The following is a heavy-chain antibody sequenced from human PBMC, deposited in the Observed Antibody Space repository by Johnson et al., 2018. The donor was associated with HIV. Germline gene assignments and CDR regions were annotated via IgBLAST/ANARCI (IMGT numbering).Heavy chain of an antibody. Sequence: MQLVESGGGLVQPGGSLRLSCAASGFTFSSYAMSWVRQAPGKGLEWVSAISGSGGSTYYADSVKGRFTISRDNAKNSLYLQMNRLRAEDTALYYCAKDKAAAGPEAFDIWGQGTMVTVSS. D-gene: IGHD6-13*01. CDR3: AKDKAAAGPEAFDI. CDR2: ISGSGGST. CDR1: GFTFSSYA. V-gene: IGHV3-23*04. J-gene: IGHJ3*02.